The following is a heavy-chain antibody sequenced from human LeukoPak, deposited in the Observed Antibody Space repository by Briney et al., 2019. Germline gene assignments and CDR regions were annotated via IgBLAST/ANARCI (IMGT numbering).Heavy chain of an antibody. D-gene: IGHD2-15*01. CDR1: GLTFGSYW. CDR2: IHPDGGVK. CDR3: ASTFPYCSGGTCAL. V-gene: IGHV3-7*01. Sequence: GGSQRLSCAASGLTFGSYWMSWVRQAPGKGLEWVANIHPDGGVKNYVDSVKGRFTISRDNAANSLYLQVHSLRAEDTAVYYCASTFPYCSGGTCALGGQGTLVTVSS. J-gene: IGHJ4*02.